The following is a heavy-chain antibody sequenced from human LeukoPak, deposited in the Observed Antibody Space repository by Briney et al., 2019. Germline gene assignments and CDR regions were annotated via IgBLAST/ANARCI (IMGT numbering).Heavy chain of an antibody. J-gene: IGHJ1*01. D-gene: IGHD3-10*01. Sequence: SGGSLRLSCAASGFSFSSYSMNWVRQAPGKGLEWVSYISSSSSYTNYADSVKGRFTISRDNSHNTMYLEMNSLRAEDTAVYYCARVTGVRGVMYAEYFQYWGQGTLVTVSS. CDR1: GFSFSSYS. CDR2: ISSSSSYT. CDR3: ARVTGVRGVMYAEYFQY. V-gene: IGHV3-21*05.